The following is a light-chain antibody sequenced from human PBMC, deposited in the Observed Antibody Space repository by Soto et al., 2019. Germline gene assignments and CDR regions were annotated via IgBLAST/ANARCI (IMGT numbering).Light chain of an antibody. CDR3: QQTKTFPWT. V-gene: IGKV1-12*01. J-gene: IGKJ1*01. CDR1: QDISDW. CDR2: AAS. Sequence: DIQMTQSPSSVSASVGDRVSYTCRASQDISDWLVWYQQKPGKAPKALISAASSLQRGVPSRFSGSGYGTDFTLTISSLQPEDFATYYCQQTKTFPWTFGQGTKVEIK.